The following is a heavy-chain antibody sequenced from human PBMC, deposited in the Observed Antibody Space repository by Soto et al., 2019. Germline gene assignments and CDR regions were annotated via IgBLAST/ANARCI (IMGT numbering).Heavy chain of an antibody. CDR3: ARWFTYGNFDYFDY. V-gene: IGHV3-74*01. D-gene: IGHD3-10*01. Sequence: EVQLVESGGGLVQTGGSLRLSCAASGFTFSSYRMHWFRQAPGKGLVWVARINADGSSTTYADSVKGRFTISSDNAKNTLSLQVSGLRAEDTAVYYCARWFTYGNFDYFDYWGHGTQVTVSS. CDR1: GFTFSSYR. J-gene: IGHJ4*01. CDR2: INADGSST.